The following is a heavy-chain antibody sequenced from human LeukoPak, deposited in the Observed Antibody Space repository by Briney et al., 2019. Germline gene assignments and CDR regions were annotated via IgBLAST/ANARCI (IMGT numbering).Heavy chain of an antibody. Sequence: TGGSLRLSCAASGFTFSSYSMNWVRQAPGKGLEWVSSISSSSSYIYYADSVKGRFTISRDNSKNTLYLQMNSLRAEDTAVYYCAREWDDYGDYWGQGTLVTVSS. D-gene: IGHD1-26*01. CDR2: ISSSSSYI. V-gene: IGHV3-21*01. CDR1: GFTFSSYS. J-gene: IGHJ4*02. CDR3: AREWDDYGDY.